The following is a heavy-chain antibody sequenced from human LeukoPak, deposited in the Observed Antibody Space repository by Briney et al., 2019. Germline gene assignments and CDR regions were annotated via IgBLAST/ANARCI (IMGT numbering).Heavy chain of an antibody. D-gene: IGHD3-3*01. CDR2: ISYDGSNK. V-gene: IGHV3-30*03. Sequence: GRSLRLSCAASGFTFSSNAMHWVRQAPGKGLEWVAVISYDGSNKYYADSVKGRFTISRDNSKNTLYLQMNSLRAEDTAVYYCARSNDFWSGYLDYWGQGTLVTVSS. J-gene: IGHJ4*02. CDR3: ARSNDFWSGYLDY. CDR1: GFTFSSNA.